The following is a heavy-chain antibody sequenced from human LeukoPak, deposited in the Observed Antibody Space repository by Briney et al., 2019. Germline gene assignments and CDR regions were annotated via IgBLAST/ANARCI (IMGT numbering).Heavy chain of an antibody. D-gene: IGHD3-16*01. CDR2: IYHRGNI. Sequence: PSETLSLTCAVSGDSISSSNWWSWVRQPPGKGLEWLGEIYHRGNIDYNPSFKSRITISIDKSKNQFSLKLSSVTAADTAVYYCARRAPGWVVDYWGQGTLVTVSS. CDR1: GDSISSSNW. CDR3: ARRAPGWVVDY. J-gene: IGHJ4*02. V-gene: IGHV4-4*02.